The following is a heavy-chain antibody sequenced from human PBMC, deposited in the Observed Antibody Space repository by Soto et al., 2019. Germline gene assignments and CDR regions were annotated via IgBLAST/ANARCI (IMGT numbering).Heavy chain of an antibody. CDR1: GYTFTSYA. CDR2: INAGNGNT. Sequence: QVQLVQSGAEEKKPGASVKVSCKASGYTFTSYAMHWVRQAPGQRLEWMGWINAGNGNTKYSQKFQGRVTITRDTSASTAYMELSSLRSEDTAVYYCAREKGLIWFGDAFDIWGQGTMVTVSS. V-gene: IGHV1-3*05. D-gene: IGHD3-10*01. CDR3: AREKGLIWFGDAFDI. J-gene: IGHJ3*02.